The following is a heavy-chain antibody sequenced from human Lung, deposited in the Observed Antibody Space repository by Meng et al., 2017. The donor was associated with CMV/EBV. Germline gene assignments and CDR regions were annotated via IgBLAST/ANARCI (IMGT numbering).Heavy chain of an antibody. J-gene: IGHJ6*02. CDR3: ARDSIVVPGRIYYYAMDV. CDR2: INNDGSST. Sequence: GGSXRLXCAASGFSFSSYWMHWVRQAPGRGLMWVAHINNDGSSTTYADSVKGRFTISRDNAKNTVFLQMHSLGVEDTAVYYCARDSIVVPGRIYYYAMDVWXHGTTVTVSS. V-gene: IGHV3-74*01. CDR1: GFSFSSYW. D-gene: IGHD6-19*01.